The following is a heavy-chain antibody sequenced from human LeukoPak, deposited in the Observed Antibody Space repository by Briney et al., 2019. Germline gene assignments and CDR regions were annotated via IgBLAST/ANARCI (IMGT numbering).Heavy chain of an antibody. CDR3: ARDRVGATRYDAFDI. CDR2: IYSGGST. D-gene: IGHD1-26*01. Sequence: PGGSLRLSCAASGFTVSSNYMSWVRQAPGKGLEWVSVIYSGGSTYYADSVKGRFTISRDNSKNTLYLQMNRLRAEETAVYYCARDRVGATRYDAFDIWGQGTMVTVSS. V-gene: IGHV3-66*02. J-gene: IGHJ3*02. CDR1: GFTVSSNY.